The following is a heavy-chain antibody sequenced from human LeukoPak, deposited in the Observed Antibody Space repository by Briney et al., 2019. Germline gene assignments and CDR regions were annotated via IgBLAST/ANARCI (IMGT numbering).Heavy chain of an antibody. CDR1: GFTFTSSA. V-gene: IGHV1-58*01. CDR2: IVVGSGNT. D-gene: IGHD6-13*01. J-gene: IGHJ4*02. CDR3: AVHPGYSSWTAHRGILDY. Sequence: GASVQVSCKASGFTFTSSAVQWVRQARGQRLEWIGWIVVGSGNTNYAQKFQERLTITRDMSTRTAYMGLSSLRSDDTAVYYCAVHPGYSSWTAHRGILDYWGQGTLVTVSS.